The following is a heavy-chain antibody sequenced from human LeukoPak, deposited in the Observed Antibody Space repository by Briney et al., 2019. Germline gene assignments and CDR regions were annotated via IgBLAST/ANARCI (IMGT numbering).Heavy chain of an antibody. CDR1: GYTFTSYG. CDR2: ISAYNGNT. CDR3: ARDPPAQYYYDSSGLENFFDY. V-gene: IGHV1-18*01. D-gene: IGHD3-22*01. J-gene: IGHJ4*02. Sequence: ASVKVSCKASGYTFTSYGISWVRQAPGQGLEWMGWISAYNGNTNYAQKLQSRVTMTTDTSTSTAYMELRSLRSDDTAVYYCARDPPAQYYYDSSGLENFFDYWGQGTLVTVSS.